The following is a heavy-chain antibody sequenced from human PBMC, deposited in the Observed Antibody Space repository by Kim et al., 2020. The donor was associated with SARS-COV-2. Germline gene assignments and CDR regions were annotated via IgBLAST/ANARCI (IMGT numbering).Heavy chain of an antibody. CDR2: IYYSGST. CDR1: GGSISSYY. J-gene: IGHJ5*02. Sequence: SETLSLTCTVSGGSISSYYWSWIRQPPGKGLEWIGYIYYSGSTNYNPSLKSRVTISVDTSKNQFSLKLSSVTAADTAVYYCARQRPNSSGWYGWFDPWG. CDR3: ARQRPNSSGWYGWFDP. V-gene: IGHV4-59*08. D-gene: IGHD6-19*01.